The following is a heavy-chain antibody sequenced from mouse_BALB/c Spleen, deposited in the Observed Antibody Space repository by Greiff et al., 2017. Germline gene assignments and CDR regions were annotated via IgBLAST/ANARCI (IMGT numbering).Heavy chain of an antibody. J-gene: IGHJ4*01. Sequence: QVQLQQPGAELVKPGASVKLSCKASGYTFTSYYMYWVKQRPGQGLEWIGGINPSNGGTNFNEKFKDKATLTADKSSSTAYMQLSSLTSEDSAVFYCARTGYGNYDYAMDYWGQGTSVTVSS. CDR2: INPSNGGT. CDR1: GYTFTSYY. CDR3: ARTGYGNYDYAMDY. D-gene: IGHD2-10*02. V-gene: IGHV1S81*02.